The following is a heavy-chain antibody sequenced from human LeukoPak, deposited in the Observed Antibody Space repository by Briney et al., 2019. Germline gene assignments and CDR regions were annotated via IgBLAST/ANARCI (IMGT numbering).Heavy chain of an antibody. CDR1: GYTLTELS. Sequence: ASVKVSCKVSGYTLTELSMHWVRQAPGKGLEWMGGFDPEDGETIYAQKFQGRVTMTEDTSTDTAYMELSSLRSEDTAVYYCATHDYGDYVFDYWGQGTLVTVSS. CDR3: ATHDYGDYVFDY. CDR2: FDPEDGET. J-gene: IGHJ4*02. D-gene: IGHD4-17*01. V-gene: IGHV1-24*01.